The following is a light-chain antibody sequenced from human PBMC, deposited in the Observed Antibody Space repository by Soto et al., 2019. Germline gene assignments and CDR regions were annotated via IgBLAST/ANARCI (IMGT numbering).Light chain of an antibody. CDR1: QSVSSTY. CDR3: HQYSSSTKT. J-gene: IGKJ1*01. CDR2: GAS. Sequence: EIVLTQSPGTLSLSPGERATLSCRASQSVSSTYLAWYQQRPGQAPGLLIYGASSRATGIPDRFSGSGSGTDFTLTISRLEPEDFAVYYCHQYSSSTKTFGQGTKVDIK. V-gene: IGKV3-20*01.